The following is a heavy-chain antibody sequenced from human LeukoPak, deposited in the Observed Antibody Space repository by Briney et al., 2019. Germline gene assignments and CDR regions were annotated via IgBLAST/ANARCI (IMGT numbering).Heavy chain of an antibody. CDR3: AKTYYYDSSGYWFDY. J-gene: IGHJ4*02. CDR2: INWNGGST. D-gene: IGHD3-22*01. V-gene: IGHV3-20*04. Sequence: GASRRLSCAASGFTCDDYGMNWVRQAPGKGLECFSGINWNGGSTGYADSVKGRFTISRDNAKNSLYLQMNSLRAEDTALYYCAKTYYYDSSGYWFDYWGQGTLVTVSS. CDR1: GFTCDDYG.